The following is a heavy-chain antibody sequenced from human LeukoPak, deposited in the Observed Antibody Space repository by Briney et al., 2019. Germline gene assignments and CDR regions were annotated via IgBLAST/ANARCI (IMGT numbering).Heavy chain of an antibody. Sequence: SETLSLTCIVSGGSISGYYWSWIRQPAGKGLEWIGHMDTSGHTNYNSSLMSRVTMSVDTSKNQFSLRLTSVTAANTAVYYCARHWSHSVAQFGRSYWFDPWGQGTLVTVSS. D-gene: IGHD2-15*01. CDR3: ARHWSHSVAQFGRSYWFDP. CDR1: GGSISGYY. CDR2: MDTSGHT. V-gene: IGHV4-4*07. J-gene: IGHJ5*02.